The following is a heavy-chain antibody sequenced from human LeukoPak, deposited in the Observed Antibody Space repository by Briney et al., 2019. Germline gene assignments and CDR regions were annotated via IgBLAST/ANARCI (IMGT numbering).Heavy chain of an antibody. Sequence: GGSLRLSCAASGFTFDDYGMSWVRQAPGKGLEWVSYISGGGETRYYADSVKGRFTISRDNGKYSLYLQMNSLRVEDTAVYYCARDASGGNLPFDYWGLGTPVTVSS. V-gene: IGHV3-48*03. CDR3: ARDASGGNLPFDY. D-gene: IGHD4-23*01. CDR2: ISGGGETR. J-gene: IGHJ4*02. CDR1: GFTFDDYG.